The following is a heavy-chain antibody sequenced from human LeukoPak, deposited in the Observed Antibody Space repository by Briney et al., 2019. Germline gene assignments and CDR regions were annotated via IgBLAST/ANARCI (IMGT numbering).Heavy chain of an antibody. CDR3: AREEYTYGHGGFDF. CDR1: GFTFSNYW. CDR2: IKQDGSEK. V-gene: IGHV3-7*01. Sequence: GGSLRLSCAASGFTFSNYWMSWVRQAPGKGLEWVVNIKQDGSEKYYVDSVKVRFTISRDNAESSLYLQLNSLRAEDTAVYYCAREEYTYGHGGFDFWGQGSLVPVSS. D-gene: IGHD5-18*01. J-gene: IGHJ4*02.